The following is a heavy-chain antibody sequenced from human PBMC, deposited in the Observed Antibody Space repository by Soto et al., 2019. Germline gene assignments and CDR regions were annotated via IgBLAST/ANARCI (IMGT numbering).Heavy chain of an antibody. J-gene: IGHJ4*02. CDR1: GFTFSTYA. CDR2: ISGSGGST. V-gene: IGHV3-23*01. D-gene: IGHD2-2*01. CDR3: AKNWDTTSSSSSH. Sequence: SGGSLRLSCAASGFTFSTYAMSWVRQAPGKGLEWVSAISGSGGSTYYADSVKGRFTISRDKSKKTLYLQMNSLRAEDTAVYYCAKNWDTTSSSSSHWGQGTLVTVSS.